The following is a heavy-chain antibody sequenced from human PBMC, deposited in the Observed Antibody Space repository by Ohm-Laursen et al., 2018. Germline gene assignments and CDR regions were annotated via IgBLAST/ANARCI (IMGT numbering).Heavy chain of an antibody. CDR3: ATEFRDYFGSGSPYH. J-gene: IGHJ4*02. CDR1: GITVSGNY. Sequence: GSLRLSCAAPGITVSGNYMNWVRQAPGKGLEWVSVIYSGGSTYYADSVKGRFTISRDNSKNTLFLQMNSLRAEDTAVYYCATEFRDYFGSGSPYHWGQGTLVTVSS. CDR2: IYSGGST. D-gene: IGHD3-10*01. V-gene: IGHV3-66*01.